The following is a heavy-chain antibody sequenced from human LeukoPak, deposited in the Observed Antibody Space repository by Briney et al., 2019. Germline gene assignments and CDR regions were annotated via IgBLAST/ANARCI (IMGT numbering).Heavy chain of an antibody. J-gene: IGHJ4*02. D-gene: IGHD5-12*01. CDR3: AKAPRGFDSPYYFDY. Sequence: GGSLRVSCAASGFTFDDYAMHWVRQAPGKGLEWVSGISWNSGSIGYADSVKGRFTISRDNAKNSLYLQMNSLRAEDTALYYCAKAPRGFDSPYYFDYWGQGTLVTVSS. CDR1: GFTFDDYA. CDR2: ISWNSGSI. V-gene: IGHV3-9*01.